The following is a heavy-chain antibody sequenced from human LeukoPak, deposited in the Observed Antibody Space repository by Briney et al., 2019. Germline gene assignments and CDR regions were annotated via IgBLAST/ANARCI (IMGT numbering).Heavy chain of an antibody. J-gene: IGHJ4*02. CDR1: GGSISSGGYY. Sequence: PSETLSLTCTVSGGSISSGGYYWSWIRQHPGKGLEWIGYIYYSGSTYYNPSLKSRVTISVDTSKNQFSLKLSSVTAADTAVYYCARLRVVPAAPGGYFDYWGQGTLVTVSS. D-gene: IGHD2-2*01. CDR3: ARLRVVPAAPGGYFDY. V-gene: IGHV4-31*03. CDR2: IYYSGST.